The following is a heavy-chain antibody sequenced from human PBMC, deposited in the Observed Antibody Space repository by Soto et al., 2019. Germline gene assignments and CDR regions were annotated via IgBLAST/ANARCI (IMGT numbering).Heavy chain of an antibody. V-gene: IGHV4-31*03. CDR1: GASISSGGYY. CDR2: IYHSGNS. J-gene: IGHJ4*02. Sequence: QVQLQESGPGLMKPSQTLSLTCTVSGASISSGGYYWSWIRQHPGKGLEWIGYIYHSGNSYYNSSLKSRVTMSTDTSKNQFSLRLSSVTAADTAVYYCARGTSWFSDWGQGTLVTVSS. D-gene: IGHD6-13*01. CDR3: ARGTSWFSD.